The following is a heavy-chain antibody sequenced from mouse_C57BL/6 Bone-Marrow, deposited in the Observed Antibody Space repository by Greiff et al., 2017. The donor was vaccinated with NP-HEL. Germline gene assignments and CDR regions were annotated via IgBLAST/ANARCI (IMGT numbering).Heavy chain of an antibody. Sequence: QVQLKQPGAELVMPGASVKLSCKASGYTFTSYWMHWVKQRPGQGLEWIGEIDPSDSYTNYNQKFKGKSTLTVDKSSSTAYMQLSSLTSEDSAVYYCARWAPIYYYGSSSFDYWGQGTTLTVSS. V-gene: IGHV1-69*01. CDR1: GYTFTSYW. CDR2: IDPSDSYT. J-gene: IGHJ2*01. CDR3: ARWAPIYYYGSSSFDY. D-gene: IGHD1-1*01.